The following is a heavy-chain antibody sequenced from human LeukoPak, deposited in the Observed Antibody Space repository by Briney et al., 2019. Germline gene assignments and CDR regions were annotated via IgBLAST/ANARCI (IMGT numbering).Heavy chain of an antibody. Sequence: GGSLRLSCAASGFTFRTYRVHWVRQAPGQGLVWVSQINTDGNSTTYADSVKGRFTVSRDNAKNTLYLQMNSLRAEDTAVYYCARELASGDWGQGTLVTVSS. CDR1: GFTFRTYR. J-gene: IGHJ4*02. D-gene: IGHD6-13*01. CDR3: ARELASGD. CDR2: INTDGNST. V-gene: IGHV3-74*01.